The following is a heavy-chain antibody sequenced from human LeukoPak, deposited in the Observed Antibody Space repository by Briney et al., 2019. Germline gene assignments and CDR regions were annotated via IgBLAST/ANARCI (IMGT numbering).Heavy chain of an antibody. D-gene: IGHD5-24*01. CDR3: AKDWSEMSTTEY. J-gene: IGHJ4*02. CDR1: GFTFSRYG. Sequence: GRSLRLSCAASGFTFSRYGMHWVRQAPGKGLEWVAVISYDGSNKYYADSVKGRFIISRDNSKNTLYLQMNSLRAEDTAVYYCAKDWSEMSTTEYWGQGTLVTVSS. CDR2: ISYDGSNK. V-gene: IGHV3-30*18.